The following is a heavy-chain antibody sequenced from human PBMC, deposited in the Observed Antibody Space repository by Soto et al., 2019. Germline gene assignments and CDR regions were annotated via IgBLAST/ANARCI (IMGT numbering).Heavy chain of an antibody. D-gene: IGHD3-3*01. Sequence: GGSLRLSCEASGFAFSGHSMNWVRQAPGKGLEWISSITNSGSRTYYADSAKGRFTISRDNAMNLLYPQMNSLRDNDTAVYFCTRGGWNYDCLDAWGQGTTVTVSS. CDR3: TRGGWNYDCLDA. J-gene: IGHJ6*03. V-gene: IGHV3-48*02. CDR2: ITNSGSRT. CDR1: GFAFSGHS.